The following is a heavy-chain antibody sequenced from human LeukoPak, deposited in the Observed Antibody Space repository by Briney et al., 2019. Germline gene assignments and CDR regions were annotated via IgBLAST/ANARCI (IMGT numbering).Heavy chain of an antibody. V-gene: IGHV4-4*07. CDR3: ARDPRATGTTSYYMDV. CDR2: IYTSGST. D-gene: IGHD1-7*01. CDR1: GGSISSYY. Sequence: SETLSLTCTVSGGSISSYYWSWIRQPAGKGLEWIGRIYTSGSTNYNPSLKSRVTMSVDTSKNQFSLKLSSVTAADTAVYYCARDPRATGTTSYYMDVWGKGTTVTVSS. J-gene: IGHJ6*03.